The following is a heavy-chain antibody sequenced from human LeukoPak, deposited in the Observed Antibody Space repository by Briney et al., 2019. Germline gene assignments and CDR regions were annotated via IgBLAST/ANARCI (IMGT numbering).Heavy chain of an antibody. D-gene: IGHD3-16*01. J-gene: IGHJ4*02. CDR3: AREEGGYFDY. CDR2: INWNGGST. V-gene: IGHV3-20*04. Sequence: SGGSLRLSCAASGFTFYDYDMSWGRQAPGKGLEWVSGINWNGGSTGYADSVKGRFTISRDNAKNSLYLQMSSLRAEDTALYYCAREEGGYFDYWGQGTLVTVSS. CDR1: GFTFYDYD.